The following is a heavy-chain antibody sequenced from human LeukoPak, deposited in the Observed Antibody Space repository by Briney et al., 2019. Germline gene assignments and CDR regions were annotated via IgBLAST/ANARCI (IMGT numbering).Heavy chain of an antibody. D-gene: IGHD5-24*01. CDR2: ISYDGSNK. J-gene: IGHJ5*02. Sequence: GGSLRLSCAASGFTFSSYAMHWVRQAPGKGLEWVAVISYDGSNKYYADSVKGRFTISRDNSKNTLYLQMNSLRAEDTAVYYCARDNSLRDEAWWFNPWGQGTLVTVSS. CDR3: ARDNSLRDEAWWFNP. CDR1: GFTFSSYA. V-gene: IGHV3-30*04.